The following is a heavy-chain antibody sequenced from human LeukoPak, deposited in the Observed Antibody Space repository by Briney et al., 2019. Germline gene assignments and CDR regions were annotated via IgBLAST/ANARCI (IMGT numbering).Heavy chain of an antibody. CDR2: IYYSGTT. CDR1: GGSIGSYY. J-gene: IGHJ5*02. CDR3: ARVSMSNWFDP. Sequence: SETLSLTCTVSGGSIGSYYWSWIRQPPGKGLEWIGYIYYSGTTNYNPSLKSRVTISVDRSKNQFSLKLSSVTAADTAVYYCARVSMSNWFDPWGQGTLVTVSS. V-gene: IGHV4-59*12. D-gene: IGHD3-22*01.